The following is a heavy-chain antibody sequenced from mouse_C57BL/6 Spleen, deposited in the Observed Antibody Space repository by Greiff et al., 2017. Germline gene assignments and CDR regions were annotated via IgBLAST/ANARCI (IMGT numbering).Heavy chain of an antibody. CDR1: GFTFSSYG. D-gene: IGHD2-3*01. Sequence: VHLVESGGDLVKPGGSLKLSCAASGFTFSSYGMSWVRQTPDKRLEWVATIRSGGSYTYYPDSVQGRFTLSRDNAKNTLYLQMSSLKSEDTAMYYCARQGDGYYGYFDVWGTGTTVTVSS. CDR3: ARQGDGYYGYFDV. J-gene: IGHJ1*03. V-gene: IGHV5-6*01. CDR2: IRSGGSYT.